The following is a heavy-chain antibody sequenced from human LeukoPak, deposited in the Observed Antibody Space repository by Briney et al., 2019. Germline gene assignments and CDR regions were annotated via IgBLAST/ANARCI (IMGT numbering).Heavy chain of an antibody. J-gene: IGHJ4*02. CDR2: IYYSGST. D-gene: IGHD6-13*01. CDR1: GGSISSYY. V-gene: IGHV4-59*01. CDR3: ARARSSSAFDY. Sequence: SETLSLTCTVSGGSISSYYLSWIRQPPGKGLEWIGYIYYSGSTNYNPSLKSRVTISVDTSKNQFSLKLSSVTAADTAVYYCARARSSSAFDYWGQGTLVTVSS.